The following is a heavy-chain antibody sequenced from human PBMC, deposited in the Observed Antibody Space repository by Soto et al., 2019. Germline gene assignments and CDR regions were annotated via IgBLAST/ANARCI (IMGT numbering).Heavy chain of an antibody. CDR3: ASDFAGY. V-gene: IGHV3-7*01. J-gene: IGHJ4*02. D-gene: IGHD3-3*01. CDR1: GFTFSRYW. CDR2: IKEDESEK. Sequence: EVHLAESGGGLVQPGGSLRLSCAASGFTFSRYWMNWVRQIPGKGLEWVASIKEDESEKHYVDFVKGRCTISRDNAKNSLYLQMNSLRVEDTAVYYCASDFAGYWGQGTLVTVSS.